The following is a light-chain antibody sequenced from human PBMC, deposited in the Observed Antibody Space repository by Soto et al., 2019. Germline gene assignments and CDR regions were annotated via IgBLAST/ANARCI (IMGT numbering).Light chain of an antibody. CDR1: HSINID. J-gene: IGKJ4*01. CDR2: GAF. CDR3: QQNFSPLLT. V-gene: IGKV3-15*01. Sequence: EIVMTQSPTTLSVSPGETAALSCRASHSINIDLAWYQQKPGQAPRLLIYGAFTRATGIPARFSGYGSGTEFTLTINSLQSEDFATYFCQQNFSPLLTFGGGTKLEI.